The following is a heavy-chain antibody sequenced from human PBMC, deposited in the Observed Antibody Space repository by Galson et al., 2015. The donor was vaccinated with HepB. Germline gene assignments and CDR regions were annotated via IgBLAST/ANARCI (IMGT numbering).Heavy chain of an antibody. CDR1: GYTFTSYD. D-gene: IGHD2-8*02. CDR2: MNPNSGNT. J-gene: IGHJ4*02. Sequence: SVKVSCKASGYTFTSYDINWVRQATGQGLEWMGWMNPNSGNTGYAQKFQGRVTITADESTSTAYMELSSLRSEDTAVYYCARRASTGGHFDYWGQGTLVTVSS. CDR3: ARRASTGGHFDY. V-gene: IGHV1-8*01.